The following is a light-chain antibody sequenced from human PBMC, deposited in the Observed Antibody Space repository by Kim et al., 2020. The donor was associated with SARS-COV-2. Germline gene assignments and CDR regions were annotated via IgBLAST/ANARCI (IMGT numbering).Light chain of an antibody. Sequence: ATINGKSSQNIFSRSINKNYLAWYQQKPGQPPKLLIYSASTRASGVPDRFSGSGSGTEFTLTISSLQAEDVAVYYCQQYYTTPLTFGQGTKVDIK. CDR1: QNIFSRSINKNY. J-gene: IGKJ1*01. CDR2: SAS. V-gene: IGKV4-1*01. CDR3: QQYYTTPLT.